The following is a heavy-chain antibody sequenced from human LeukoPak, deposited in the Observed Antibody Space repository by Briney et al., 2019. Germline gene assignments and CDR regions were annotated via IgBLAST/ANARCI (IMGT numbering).Heavy chain of an antibody. CDR1: GFTFSSYE. V-gene: IGHV3-48*03. D-gene: IGHD2-15*01. J-gene: IGHJ4*02. Sequence: GGSLRLSCAASGFTFSSYEMNWVRQAPGKGLEWISYISASGSTIYCADSVKGRFTISRDSAKNSPYLQMNSLRVEDTAVYYCARKGGFDFWGQGTLVTVSS. CDR3: ARKGGFDF. CDR2: ISASGSTI.